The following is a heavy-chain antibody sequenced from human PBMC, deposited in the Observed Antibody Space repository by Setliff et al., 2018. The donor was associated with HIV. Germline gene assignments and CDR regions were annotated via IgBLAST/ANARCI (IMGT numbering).Heavy chain of an antibody. CDR1: GFTLSSYS. D-gene: IGHD4-17*01. Sequence: SGGSLRLSCAASGFTLSSYSMNWVRQAPGKGLEWVSSMSSRSPYIYYADSVKGRFIISKDNAKNSLFQQMNSLRAEDTAVYYCARLREGYFDLWGRGTLVTVSS. CDR2: MSSRSPYI. CDR3: ARLREGYFDL. J-gene: IGHJ2*01. V-gene: IGHV3-21*01.